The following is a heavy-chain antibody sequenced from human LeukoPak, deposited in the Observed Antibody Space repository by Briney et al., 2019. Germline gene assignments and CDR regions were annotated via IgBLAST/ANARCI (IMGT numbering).Heavy chain of an antibody. J-gene: IGHJ4*02. D-gene: IGHD3-10*01. CDR3: ARSQGVRGVLPRRGYFDY. V-gene: IGHV3-30*04. CDR2: ISYDGSNK. CDR1: GFTFSSYA. Sequence: GGSLRLSCAASGFTFSSYAMHWVRQAPGKGLEGVAGISYDGSNKYYADSVKGRFTISRDNSKNTLYLQMNSLRAEDTAVYYCARSQGVRGVLPRRGYFDYWGQGTLVTVSS.